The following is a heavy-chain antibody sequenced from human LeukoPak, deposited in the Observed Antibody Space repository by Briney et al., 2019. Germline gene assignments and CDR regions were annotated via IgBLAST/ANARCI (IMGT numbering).Heavy chain of an antibody. J-gene: IGHJ3*02. CDR2: INSDGSST. V-gene: IGHV3-74*01. CDR3: ATGVGHAFGI. D-gene: IGHD1-26*01. CDR1: GFTFGSYW. Sequence: GGSLRLSCAASGFTFGSYWMYWVRQVPGKGLMWVSRINSDGSSTSDADSVKGRFTISRDNAKNTLYLQMNSLRAEDTAVYYCATGVGHAFGIWGQGTMVTVSS.